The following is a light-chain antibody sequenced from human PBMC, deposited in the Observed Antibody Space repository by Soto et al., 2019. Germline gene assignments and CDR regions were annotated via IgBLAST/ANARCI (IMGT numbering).Light chain of an antibody. J-gene: IGKJ4*01. CDR3: QDYNSASLA. CDR1: QGISNY. V-gene: IGKV1-27*01. Sequence: DIQMTQSPSSLSASVGDRVTITCRASQGISNYLAWYQQKPGKVPMLLIYAASTLQSGVPSRFSGSGSGTDFSLTISCLQPADVATDYCQDYNSASLAFGGGTKVVIK. CDR2: AAS.